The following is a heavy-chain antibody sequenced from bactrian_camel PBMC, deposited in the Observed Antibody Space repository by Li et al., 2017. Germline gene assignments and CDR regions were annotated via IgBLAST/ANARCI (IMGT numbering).Heavy chain of an antibody. V-gene: IGHV3S1*01. Sequence: QLVESGGGLVQPGGSLRLSCAASGFTFSSYWMYWVRQAPGKGLEWVSAVDTDGSKTFYADSVKGRFTVSRDNAKKTVYLQMNSLTSEDTALYYCSADWYYWGQGTQVTVS. J-gene: IGHJ4*01. CDR2: VDTDGSKT. CDR3: SADWYY. D-gene: IGHD6*01. CDR1: GFTFSSYW.